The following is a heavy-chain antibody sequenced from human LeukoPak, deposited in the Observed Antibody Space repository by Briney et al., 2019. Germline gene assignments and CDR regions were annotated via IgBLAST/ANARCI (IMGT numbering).Heavy chain of an antibody. D-gene: IGHD2-15*01. CDR3: VRSCYYNDWFDP. CDR1: GGTFTDYS. V-gene: IGHV1-69*02. J-gene: IGHJ5*02. Sequence: SVKVSCKAPGGTFTDYSISWVRQAPGQGLECMGRIIPILGQSNYAQKFQGRVTFTADKSTTTASKELSSLKSDDTAVYYSVRSCYYNDWFDPWGQGTLVTV. CDR2: IIPILGQS.